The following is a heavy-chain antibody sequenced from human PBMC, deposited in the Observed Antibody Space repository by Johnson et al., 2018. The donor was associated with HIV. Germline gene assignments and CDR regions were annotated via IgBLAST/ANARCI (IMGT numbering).Heavy chain of an antibody. CDR1: GFTFSSYA. CDR3: TTGWYRGYDLPTAFDI. V-gene: IGHV3-30-3*01. D-gene: IGHD5-12*01. Sequence: QVQLVESGGGVVQPGRSLRLSCAASGFTFSSYAMHWVRQAPGKGLEWVAVISYDGSSKYYADSVKGRFTISRDNSKNTLYLQMNSLKTEDTAVYYCTTGWYRGYDLPTAFDIWGQGTMVTVSS. J-gene: IGHJ3*02. CDR2: ISYDGSSK.